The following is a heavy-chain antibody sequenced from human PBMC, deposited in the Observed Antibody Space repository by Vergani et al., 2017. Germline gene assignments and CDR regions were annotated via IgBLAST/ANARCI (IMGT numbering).Heavy chain of an antibody. CDR1: GGFIRSGSYY. CDR3: ARQRPGSGWSPGDFDD. Sequence: QVHLQESGPGLVKASQTLSLTCTVSGGFIRSGSYYWGWIRQPPGKSLEWIGSIYYSGLTYYNPSLKSRVAISVDTSKNQFSLKVTSVTAADTAVYFCARQRPGSGWSPGDFDDWGQGILVTVSS. D-gene: IGHD6-19*01. J-gene: IGHJ4*02. V-gene: IGHV4-39*01. CDR2: IYYSGLT.